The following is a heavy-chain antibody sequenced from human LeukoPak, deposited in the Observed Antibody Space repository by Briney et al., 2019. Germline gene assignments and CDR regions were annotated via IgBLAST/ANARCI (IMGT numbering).Heavy chain of an antibody. D-gene: IGHD6-6*01. CDR2: IYTSGST. J-gene: IGHJ4*02. CDR3: ARVNVEYSSSSFLDY. Sequence: PSQTLSLTCTVSGGSISSGSYYWSWSRQPAGKGLEWIGRIYTSGSTNYNPSLKSRVTISVDTSKNQFSLKLSSVTAADTAVYYCARVNVEYSSSSFLDYWGQGTLVTVSS. V-gene: IGHV4-61*02. CDR1: GGSISSGSYY.